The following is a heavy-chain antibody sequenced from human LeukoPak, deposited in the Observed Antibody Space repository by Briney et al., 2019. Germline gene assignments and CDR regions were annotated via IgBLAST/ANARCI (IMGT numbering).Heavy chain of an antibody. D-gene: IGHD2/OR15-2a*01. CDR1: GFTFSSYS. V-gene: IGHV3-21*01. Sequence: GGSLRLSCAASGFTFSSYSMNWVRQAPGKGLEWVSSISSSSSYIYYADSVKGRFTISRDNAKNSLYLQMNSLRAEDTAVYYCARDSSVSPFRRIDYXXQGTLVTVXS. CDR3: ARDSSVSPFRRIDY. CDR2: ISSSSSYI. J-gene: IGHJ4*02.